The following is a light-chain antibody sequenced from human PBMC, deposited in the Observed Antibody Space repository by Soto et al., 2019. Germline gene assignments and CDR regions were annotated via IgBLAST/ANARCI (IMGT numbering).Light chain of an antibody. CDR2: GVT. CDR1: SNDVGGYNY. Sequence: QSVLTQPASVSGSPGQSSTISCTGTSNDVGGYNYVSWYQQHPGKAPKLLIQGVTNRHSGVSDRFSGSKSGNTASLTISGLQAEDEADYYCSSYRGGSTLVFGGGTKVTVL. V-gene: IGLV2-14*01. J-gene: IGLJ1*01. CDR3: SSYRGGSTLV.